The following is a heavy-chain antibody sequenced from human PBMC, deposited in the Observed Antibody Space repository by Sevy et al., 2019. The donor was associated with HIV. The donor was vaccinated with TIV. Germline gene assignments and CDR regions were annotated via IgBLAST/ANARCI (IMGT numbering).Heavy chain of an antibody. CDR3: VGEIGGGGSY. J-gene: IGHJ4*02. CDR2: INQDGSKK. V-gene: IGHV3-7*03. Sequence: GGSLRLSCEASGFTFSTYWLTWVRQVPGKGLEWVANINQDGSKKYFVDSVKGRFTISRDNAKNSVYLQMNSLRADDTAVYYCVGEIGGGGSYWGQGTLVTVSS. CDR1: GFTFSTYW. D-gene: IGHD2-15*01.